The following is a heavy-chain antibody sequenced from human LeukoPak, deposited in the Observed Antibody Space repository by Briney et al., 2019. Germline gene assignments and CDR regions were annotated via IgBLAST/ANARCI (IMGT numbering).Heavy chain of an antibody. CDR1: GFTFSSYS. Sequence: PGGSLRLSCAASGFTFSSYSMNWVRQAPGEGLEWVSSISSSSSYIYYADSVKGRFTISRDNAKNSLYLQMNSLRAEDTAVYYCARDYSRGWYLPLLNWFDPWGQGTLVTVSS. CDR3: ARDYSRGWYLPLLNWFDP. V-gene: IGHV3-21*01. J-gene: IGHJ5*02. D-gene: IGHD6-19*01. CDR2: ISSSSSYI.